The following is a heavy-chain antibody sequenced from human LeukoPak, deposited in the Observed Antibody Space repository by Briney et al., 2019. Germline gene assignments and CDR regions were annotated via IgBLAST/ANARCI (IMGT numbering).Heavy chain of an antibody. CDR3: AKAPSFQLISPYFDY. Sequence: GRSLRLSCAASGFTFDDYAMHWVRQAPGKGLEWVSGISWNSNSIDYADSVKGRFTISRDNAKNSLYLQMNSVRGEDTALYYCAKAPSFQLISPYFDYWGQGTLVTVSS. D-gene: IGHD2-2*01. CDR2: ISWNSNSI. J-gene: IGHJ4*02. CDR1: GFTFDDYA. V-gene: IGHV3-9*01.